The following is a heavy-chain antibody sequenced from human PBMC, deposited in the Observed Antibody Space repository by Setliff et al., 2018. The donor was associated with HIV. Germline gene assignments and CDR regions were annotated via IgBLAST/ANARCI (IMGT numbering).Heavy chain of an antibody. J-gene: IGHJ3*02. CDR1: GASIRGHY. D-gene: IGHD3-22*01. CDR3: ARSLVPSGYYYGRHAFDI. CDR2: IYYSGNT. V-gene: IGHV4-59*08. Sequence: SETLSLTCSVSGASIRGHYWSWIRQSPGKGLEWIGNIYYSGNTNYNPSFKSLVTISVDTSNNHFSLRVNSVTAADTAVYYCARSLVPSGYYYGRHAFDIWGQGTKVTVSS.